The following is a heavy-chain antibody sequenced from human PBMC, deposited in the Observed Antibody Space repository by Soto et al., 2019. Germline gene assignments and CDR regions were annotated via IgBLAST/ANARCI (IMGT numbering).Heavy chain of an antibody. CDR3: AGASGTGWYWNAFDF. Sequence: SVNRDCKASVYGYSGYLVGCVSLAKRQRPEWMGWISAYSGNTNYAQKFQDRVTITSDKSTNTAYMDLNSLRSEDTAVYYCAGASGTGWYWNAFDFWGQGTKVTVSS. CDR2: ISAYSGNT. V-gene: IGHV1-18*01. D-gene: IGHD1-1*01. CDR1: VYGYSGYL. J-gene: IGHJ3*01.